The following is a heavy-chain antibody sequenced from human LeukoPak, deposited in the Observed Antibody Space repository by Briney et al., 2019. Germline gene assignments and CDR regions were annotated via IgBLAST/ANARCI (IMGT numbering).Heavy chain of an antibody. D-gene: IGHD4-17*01. Sequence: RASETLSLTCTVSGGSISSYYWSWIRQPPGKGLEWIGYIYYSGSTNYNPSLKSRVTISVDTSRNLFSLKLSSVTAADTAVYYCARVPVTQYYFDYWGQGTLVTVSS. CDR2: IYYSGST. V-gene: IGHV4-59*01. J-gene: IGHJ4*02. CDR1: GGSISSYY. CDR3: ARVPVTQYYFDY.